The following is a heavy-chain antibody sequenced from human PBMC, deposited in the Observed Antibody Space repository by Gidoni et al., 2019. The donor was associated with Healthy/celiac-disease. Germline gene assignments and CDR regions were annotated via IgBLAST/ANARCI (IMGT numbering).Heavy chain of an antibody. CDR3: ARGRRAVAGYYYYHMDV. V-gene: IGHV4-34*01. CDR1: GWALSGYS. J-gene: IGHJ6*03. Sequence: QVQLQQWGAGLVKTPKPLSLTCAVDGWALSGYSWSWIRQPTGKGLEWIGEINHRGSTNYNTSLKSRVSLAVDTSKNQFSLKLSSVTAADTAVYYCARGRRAVAGYYYYHMDVWGKVTTVTVSS. D-gene: IGHD6-19*01. CDR2: INHRGST.